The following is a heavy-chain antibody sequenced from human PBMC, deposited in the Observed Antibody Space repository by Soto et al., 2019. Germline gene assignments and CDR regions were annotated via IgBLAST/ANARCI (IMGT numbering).Heavy chain of an antibody. CDR1: GFTFSSYA. V-gene: IGHV3-23*01. Sequence: EVQLLESGGGLVQPGGSLRLSCAASGFTFSSYAMSWVRQAPGKGLEWVSIISGSGGSTYYADSVKGRFVISRDNSKNTLYLQMHSLRVEDTALYYCAQAPSRPGSGWFDPWGQGTLVTVSS. CDR2: ISGSGGST. J-gene: IGHJ5*02. CDR3: AQAPSRPGSGWFDP.